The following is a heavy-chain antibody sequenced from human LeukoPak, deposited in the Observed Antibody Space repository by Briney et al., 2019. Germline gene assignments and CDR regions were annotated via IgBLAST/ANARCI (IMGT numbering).Heavy chain of an antibody. V-gene: IGHV3-21*01. D-gene: IGHD4-17*01. CDR2: ISSSSSNV. CDR1: GFTFSSCS. CDR3: ARGEWSMGHGDYVSVY. Sequence: GWSQRLSCAASGFTFSSCSMKWVRQAPGKGLEWASSISSSSSNVYYAESVKGRFTISRDNAKNSLYLQMNSLRAEDTTVYYCARGEWSMGHGDYVSVYWGQGTLVTVSS. J-gene: IGHJ4*02.